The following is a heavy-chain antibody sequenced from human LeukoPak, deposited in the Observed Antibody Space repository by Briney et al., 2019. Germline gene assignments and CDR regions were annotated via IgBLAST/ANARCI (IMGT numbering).Heavy chain of an antibody. J-gene: IGHJ6*02. CDR1: GFTFSNYW. V-gene: IGHV3-7*05. CDR3: ARDPYSSSWSYGMDV. CDR2: IKQDGSET. D-gene: IGHD6-13*01. Sequence: PGGSLRLSCTATGFTFSNYWMSWVRQTPEKGLEWVANIKQDGSETVYVDSVKSRFTISRDNAQSSLYLQMNSLRAEDTAVYYCARDPYSSSWSYGMDVWGQGTAVTVSS.